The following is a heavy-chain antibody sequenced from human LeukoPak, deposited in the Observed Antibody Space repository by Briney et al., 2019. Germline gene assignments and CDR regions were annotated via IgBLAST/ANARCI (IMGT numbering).Heavy chain of an antibody. Sequence: PGGSLRLSCAASGFTFSDYYMSWIRQAPGKGLEWVSYISSSGSTIYYADSVKGRFTISRDNAKNSLYLQMNSLRAEDTAVYYCARNTIFGAVIKRGPIDYWGQGTLVTVSS. D-gene: IGHD3-3*01. CDR3: ARNTIFGAVIKRGPIDY. CDR2: ISSSGSTI. CDR1: GFTFSDYY. J-gene: IGHJ4*02. V-gene: IGHV3-11*04.